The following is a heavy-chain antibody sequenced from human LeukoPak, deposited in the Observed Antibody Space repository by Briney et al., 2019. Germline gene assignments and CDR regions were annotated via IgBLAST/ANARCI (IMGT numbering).Heavy chain of an antibody. V-gene: IGHV3-23*01. CDR3: AKFVEEDNGGYFPFDH. J-gene: IGHJ4*02. CDR2: ISSNGRRT. CDR1: GFTFSDYA. D-gene: IGHD4-17*01. Sequence: PGGSLRLSCAASGFTFSDYAISWVRQAPGKGLNWVSSISSNGRRTYYADSVKGRFIISRDNSKNTLYLQMNSLRADDTAVYYCAKFVEEDNGGYFPFDHWGQGTLVTVSS.